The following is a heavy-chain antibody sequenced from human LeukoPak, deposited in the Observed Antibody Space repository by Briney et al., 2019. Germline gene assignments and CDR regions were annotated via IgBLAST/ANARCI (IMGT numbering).Heavy chain of an antibody. CDR2: INPNSGGT. V-gene: IGHV1-2*02. CDR3: ARDYYYGSGSPDY. Sequence: ASVKVSCKASGYTFTNYYIHWVRQAPGQGLEWMGWINPNSGGTNYAQKFQGRVTMTRDTSISTAYMELSRLRSDDTAVYYCARDYYYGSGSPDYWGQGTLVTVSS. CDR1: GYTFTNYY. J-gene: IGHJ4*02. D-gene: IGHD3-10*01.